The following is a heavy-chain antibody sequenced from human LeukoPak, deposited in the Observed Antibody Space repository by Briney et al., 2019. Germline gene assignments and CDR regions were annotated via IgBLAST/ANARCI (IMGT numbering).Heavy chain of an antibody. CDR2: ISSGSSYI. CDR3: ARDIVSRWPSALGY. V-gene: IGHV3-21*04. CDR1: GFTFSTYS. Sequence: GGSLRLSCAASGFTFSTYSVNWVRQAPGKGLEWVSSISSGSSYIYYADSVKGRFTISRDNAKNSLYLQMNSLRAEDTALYYCARDIVSRWPSALGYWGQGTLVTVFS. J-gene: IGHJ4*02. D-gene: IGHD3-16*02.